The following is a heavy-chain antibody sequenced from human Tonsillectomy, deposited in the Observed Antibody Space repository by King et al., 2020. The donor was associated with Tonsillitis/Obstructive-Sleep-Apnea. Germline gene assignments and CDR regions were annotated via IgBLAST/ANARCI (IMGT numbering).Heavy chain of an antibody. J-gene: IGHJ4*02. CDR2: VWYDGSNK. Sequence: VQLVESGGGVVQPGRSLRLSCAASGFTFSYYAMHWVRQAPGKGLEWVAVVWYDGSNKYYEDSVKGRFTISRDNSNNTLYLQMNSLRAEDTAVYYCARDGSIVGATRFDYGGQGTLVTVSS. CDR3: ARDGSIVGATRFDY. V-gene: IGHV3-33*01. D-gene: IGHD1-26*01. CDR1: GFTFSYYA.